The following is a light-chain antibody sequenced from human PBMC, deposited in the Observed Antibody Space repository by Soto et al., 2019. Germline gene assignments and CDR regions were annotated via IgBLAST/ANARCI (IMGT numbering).Light chain of an antibody. V-gene: IGLV2-14*01. CDR1: SSDVGGYNY. J-gene: IGLJ3*02. Sequence: QSALTQPASVSGSPGQSITISCTGTSSDVGGYNYVSWFQQHPGKAPKLMIYVVSNRPSGISNRFSGSKSGNTASLTISGLHAEDDADYYCSSYTTLSSVVFGGGTKLTVL. CDR3: SSYTTLSSVV. CDR2: VVS.